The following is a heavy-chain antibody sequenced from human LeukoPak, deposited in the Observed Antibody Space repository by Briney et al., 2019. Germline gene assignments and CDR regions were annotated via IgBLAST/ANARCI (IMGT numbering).Heavy chain of an antibody. Sequence: GASVKVSCKASGYTFIDNYMHWVRQAPGQGLEWMGWINPNSGGTNFAQKFQGRVAMTRDTSISTAYMELGSLRSDDTAVYYCARARWQLVPYFDSWGQGTLVTVSS. CDR3: ARARWQLVPYFDS. V-gene: IGHV1-2*02. CDR2: INPNSGGT. J-gene: IGHJ4*02. CDR1: GYTFIDNY. D-gene: IGHD6-6*01.